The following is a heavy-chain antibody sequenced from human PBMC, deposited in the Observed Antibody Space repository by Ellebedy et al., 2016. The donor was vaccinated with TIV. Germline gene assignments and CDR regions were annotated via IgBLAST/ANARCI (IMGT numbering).Heavy chain of an antibody. V-gene: IGHV4-39*07. J-gene: IGHJ4*02. D-gene: IGHD2-2*01. Sequence: MPSETLSLTCTVSGGSVSSISYYWGWIRQPPGKGLEWIGSIYNSGRPFYNPSLKSRVTISIDTTKNQFSLKLSSVTAADTAVYYCARGGTIYTRDYWGQGTLVTVSS. CDR3: ARGGTIYTRDY. CDR2: IYNSGRP. CDR1: GGSVSSISYY.